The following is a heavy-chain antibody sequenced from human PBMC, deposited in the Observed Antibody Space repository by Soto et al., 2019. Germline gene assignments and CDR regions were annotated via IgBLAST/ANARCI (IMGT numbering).Heavy chain of an antibody. J-gene: IGHJ5*02. CDR3: AGAAANTRNWFDP. D-gene: IGHD2-2*01. V-gene: IGHV4-59*01. CDR2: IYYSGST. CDR1: GGSISSYY. Sequence: SETLSLTCTVSGGSISSYYWSWIRQPPGKGLEWIGYIYYSGSTNYNPSLKSRVTISVVTSKNQFSLKLSSVTAADTAVYYCAGAAANTRNWFDPWGQGTLVTVSS.